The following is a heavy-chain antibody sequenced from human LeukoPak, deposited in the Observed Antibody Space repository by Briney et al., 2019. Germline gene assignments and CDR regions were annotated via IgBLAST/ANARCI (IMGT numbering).Heavy chain of an antibody. CDR1: GFKFGDFW. J-gene: IGHJ4*02. V-gene: IGHV3-7*01. CDR3: VRDSRLGGAMGLYHNFDH. D-gene: IGHD3-16*01. Sequence: GGSLRLSCAASGFKFGDFWMAWVRQTPGKGLEWVADIKEDGSEKYYVDSVKGRFTISRDNNKNSLYLQMNSLRGDDTAVYFCVRDSRLGGAMGLYHNFDHWGLGTLVTVSS. CDR2: IKEDGSEK.